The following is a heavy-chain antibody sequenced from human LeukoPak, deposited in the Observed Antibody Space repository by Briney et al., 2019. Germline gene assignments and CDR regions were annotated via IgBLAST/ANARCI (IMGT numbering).Heavy chain of an antibody. CDR2: INSDGSST. CDR3: ATRYCSSTSCYSWYFDL. V-gene: IGHV3-74*01. CDR1: GFTFSRYW. Sequence: GGSLRLSCAASGFTFSRYWMHWVRQAPGKGLVWVSRINSDGSSTTYADSVKGRFTISRDNAKNTLYLQMNSLRAEDTAVYYCATRYCSSTSCYSWYFDLWGRGTLVTVSS. J-gene: IGHJ2*01. D-gene: IGHD2-2*01.